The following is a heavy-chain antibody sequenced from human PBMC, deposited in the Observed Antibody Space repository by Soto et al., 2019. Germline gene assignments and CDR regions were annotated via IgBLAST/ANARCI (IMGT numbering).Heavy chain of an antibody. CDR3: AKGLKIAAAGTMGY. CDR2: ISYDGRNK. J-gene: IGHJ4*02. CDR1: GFTFSSYG. Sequence: ESGGGVVQPGRSLRLSCAASGFTFSSYGMHWVRQAPGKGLEWVAVISYDGRNKYYADSVKGRFTISRDNSKNTLYLQMNSLRAEDTAVYYCAKGLKIAAAGTMGYWGQGTLVTVSS. V-gene: IGHV3-30*18. D-gene: IGHD6-13*01.